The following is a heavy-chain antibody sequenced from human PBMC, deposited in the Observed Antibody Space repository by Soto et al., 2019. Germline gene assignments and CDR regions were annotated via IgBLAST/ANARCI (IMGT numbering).Heavy chain of an antibody. V-gene: IGHV4-4*02. D-gene: IGHD4-17*01. CDR2: IYHSGST. CDR3: ASVDYGDSYYFDY. J-gene: IGHJ4*02. CDR1: GGSISSSNW. Sequence: SETLSLTCAVSGGSISSSNWWSWVRQPPGKGLEWNGEIYHSGSTNYNPTLKRRDTISVDKSKNQFSLKLSSVTAADTAVYYCASVDYGDSYYFDYWGQGTLVT.